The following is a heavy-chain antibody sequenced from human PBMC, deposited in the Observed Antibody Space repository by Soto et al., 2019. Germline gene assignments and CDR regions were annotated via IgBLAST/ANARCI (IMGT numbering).Heavy chain of an antibody. J-gene: IGHJ4*02. CDR2: TYYRSKWYN. CDR1: GDSVSSNSAA. D-gene: IGHD3-16*02. CDR3: ASTPRIYIWGSYRRNFDY. Sequence: SQALSLTCAISGDSVSSNSAAWNWIRQSPSRGLEWLGRTYYRSKWYNDYAVSVKSRITINPDTSKNQFSLQLNSVTPEDTAVYYCASTPRIYIWGSYRRNFDYWGQGTLVTVSS. V-gene: IGHV6-1*01.